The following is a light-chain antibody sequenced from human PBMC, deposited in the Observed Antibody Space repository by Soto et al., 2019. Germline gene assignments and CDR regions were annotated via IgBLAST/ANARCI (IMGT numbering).Light chain of an antibody. CDR1: QGIGST. J-gene: IGKJ1*01. CDR3: QQYNKGPVT. CDR2: DAS. V-gene: IGKV3D-15*01. Sequence: IVLTQTAAALSVSPGGRVTLSCRASQGIGSTLAWYQQKPGQAPTLLIFDASSRASGTPERFSGSGSGTDFTLTISSLQSEDFAVYYCQQYNKGPVTFGQGTKVDI.